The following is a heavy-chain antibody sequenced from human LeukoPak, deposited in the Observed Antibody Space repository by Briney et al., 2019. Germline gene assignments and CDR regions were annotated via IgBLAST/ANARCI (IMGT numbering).Heavy chain of an antibody. D-gene: IGHD5-18*01. J-gene: IGHJ3*02. CDR1: GYTFTGYY. CDR2: INPNSGGT. CDR3: ARDLGYSYVDDAFDI. V-gene: IGHV1-2*02. Sequence: ASVKVSCKASGYTFTGYYMHWVRQAPGQGLEWMGWINPNSGGTNYAQKFQGRVTMTRDTSISTAYMELSRLRSDDTAVYYCARDLGYSYVDDAFDIWGQGTMVTVS.